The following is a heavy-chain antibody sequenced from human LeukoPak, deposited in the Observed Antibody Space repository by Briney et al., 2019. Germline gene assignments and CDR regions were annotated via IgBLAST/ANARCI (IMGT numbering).Heavy chain of an antibody. V-gene: IGHV1-18*01. J-gene: IGHJ4*02. CDR3: ARGRTVVTPVDY. D-gene: IGHD4-23*01. Sequence: ASVKVSCKASGGTFSSYTISWVRQAPGQGLEWMGWISAYNGNTNYAQKLQGRVTMTTDTSTSTAYMELRSLRSDDTAVYYCARGRTVVTPVDYWGQGTLVTVSS. CDR1: GGTFSSYT. CDR2: ISAYNGNT.